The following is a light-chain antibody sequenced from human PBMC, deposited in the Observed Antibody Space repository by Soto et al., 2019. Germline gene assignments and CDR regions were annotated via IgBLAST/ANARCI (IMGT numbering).Light chain of an antibody. CDR2: DDY. CDR1: NIGSKS. CDR3: QVWDSSGDPNYV. Sequence: SYVLTQSPSVSVAPGQTARITCGGDNIGSKSVHWYQQKPGQAPVLVVYDDYDRPSGIPERFSGSNYGNTATLTISRVEAGDEADYSWQVWDSSGDPNYVVGTGTKLTVL. J-gene: IGLJ1*01. V-gene: IGLV3-21*02.